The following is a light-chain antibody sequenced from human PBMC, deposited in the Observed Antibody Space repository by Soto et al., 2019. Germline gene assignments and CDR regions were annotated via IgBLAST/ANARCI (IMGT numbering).Light chain of an antibody. V-gene: IGKV1-17*01. Sequence: DIQMTQSASSLSASVGDRGTSTWRASHGIRNNLGWYQQKPGKAPKRLIDAASSLQSGVPSRFSGSGSGTEFTLTISSLHPEDFATYYCLQQNSYPWTFGQGTKVDI. CDR1: HGIRNN. CDR3: LQQNSYPWT. CDR2: AAS. J-gene: IGKJ1*01.